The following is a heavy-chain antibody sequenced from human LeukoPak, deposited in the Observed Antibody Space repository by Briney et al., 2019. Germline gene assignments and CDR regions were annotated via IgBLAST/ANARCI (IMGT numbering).Heavy chain of an antibody. CDR1: GFTFNNYA. V-gene: IGHV3-23*01. CDR2: ISNSYNT. CDR3: AKRAGQQLTYWYIDL. J-gene: IGHJ2*01. Sequence: PGGSLRLSCAASGFTFNNYAMSWLRQAPGKGLECVSTISNSYNTYYADSVKGRFTISRDNSKNMLYLQMDSLRADDTAIYYCAKRAGQQLTYWYIDLWGRGTLVSVSS. D-gene: IGHD6-13*01.